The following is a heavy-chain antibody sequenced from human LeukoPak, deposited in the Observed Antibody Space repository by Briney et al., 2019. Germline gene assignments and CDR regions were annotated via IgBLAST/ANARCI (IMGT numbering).Heavy chain of an antibody. CDR3: ARVESYSSWYNNWFDP. Sequence: SETLSLTCTVSGGSISSYYWSWIRQPPGKGLEWIGYIYYSGTTNYNPSLKSRVTISVDTSKNQFSLKLSSVTAADTAVYYCARVESYSSWYNNWFDPWGQGTLVTVSS. CDR1: GGSISSYY. J-gene: IGHJ5*02. V-gene: IGHV4-59*01. D-gene: IGHD6-13*01. CDR2: IYYSGTT.